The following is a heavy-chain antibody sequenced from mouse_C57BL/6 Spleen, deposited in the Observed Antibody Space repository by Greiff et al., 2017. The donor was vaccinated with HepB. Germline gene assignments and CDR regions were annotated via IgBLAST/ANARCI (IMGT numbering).Heavy chain of an antibody. CDR1: GYTFTDYY. CDR2: INPNNGGT. J-gene: IGHJ4*01. CDR3: ARRYYGSSYVDYYAMDY. Sequence: VQLQQSGPELVKPGASVKISCKASGYTFTDYYINWVKQSHGKSLEWIGDINPNNGGTSYNQKFKGKATLTVDKSSSTAYMELRSLTSEDSAVYYCARRYYGSSYVDYYAMDYWGQGTSVTVSS. V-gene: IGHV1-26*01. D-gene: IGHD1-1*01.